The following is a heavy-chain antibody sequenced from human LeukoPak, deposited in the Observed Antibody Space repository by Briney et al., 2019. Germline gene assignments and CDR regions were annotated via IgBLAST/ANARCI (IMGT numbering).Heavy chain of an antibody. CDR1: GFTFSSYA. CDR2: ISYDGSNK. J-gene: IGHJ4*02. V-gene: IGHV3-30*04. D-gene: IGHD3-10*01. Sequence: GGSLRLSCAASGFTFSSYAMHWVRQAPGKGLEWVAVISYDGSNKYYADSVKGRFTISRDNSKNTLYLQMNSLRAEDTAVYYCAKDLRRDGSNYFDYWGQGTLVTVSS. CDR3: AKDLRRDGSNYFDY.